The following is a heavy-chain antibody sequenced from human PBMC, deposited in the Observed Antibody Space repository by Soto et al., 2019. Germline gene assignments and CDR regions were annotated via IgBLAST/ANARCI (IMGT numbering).Heavy chain of an antibody. Sequence: EVQLLESGGGLVQPGGSLRLSCAASGLTFSSYAMSWVRQAPGKGLEWVSGISVSGGSTYYADSVNGRVTISRDKSKNKMYLQMNSLSAENTAVYYCAKSDRVDYGFDVWGQGNMVTVSS. CDR1: GLTFSSYA. CDR3: AKSDRVDYGFDV. D-gene: IGHD4-17*01. V-gene: IGHV3-23*01. J-gene: IGHJ4*02. CDR2: ISVSGGST.